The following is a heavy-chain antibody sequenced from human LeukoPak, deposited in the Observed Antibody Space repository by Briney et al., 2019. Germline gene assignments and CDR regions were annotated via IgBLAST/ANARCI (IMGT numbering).Heavy chain of an antibody. CDR1: GGSISSYY. CDR2: IYYSGST. CDR3: ARLVVGARIDY. J-gene: IGHJ4*02. V-gene: IGHV4-59*08. Sequence: SETLSLTCTVSGGSISSYYWSWIRQPPGRGLEWIGYIYYSGSTYYNPSLKSRVTISVDTSKNQFSLKLSSVTAADTAVYYCARLVVGARIDYWGQGTLVTVSS. D-gene: IGHD1-26*01.